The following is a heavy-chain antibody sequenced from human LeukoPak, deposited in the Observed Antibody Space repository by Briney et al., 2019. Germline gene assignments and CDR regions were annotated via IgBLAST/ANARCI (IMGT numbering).Heavy chain of an antibody. CDR2: IFPIFGTA. J-gene: IGHJ3*02. V-gene: IGHV1-69*06. CDR3: ARGYGDYVSEHAFDI. Sequence: SVKVSCMASGGTFSSYAISWVRQAPGQGLEWMGGIFPIFGTANYAQKFQGRVTITADKSTSTAYMELSSLRSEDTAVYCCARGYGDYVSEHAFDIWGQGTMVTVSS. D-gene: IGHD4-17*01. CDR1: GGTFSSYA.